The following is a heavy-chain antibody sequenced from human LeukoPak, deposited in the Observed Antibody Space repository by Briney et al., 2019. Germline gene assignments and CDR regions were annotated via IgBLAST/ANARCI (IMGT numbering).Heavy chain of an antibody. D-gene: IGHD6-19*01. CDR1: GFTFSDYY. J-gene: IGHJ4*02. CDR2: ISSSSSYT. CDR3: ASRSSGWYGIDY. Sequence: PGGSLRLSCAASGFTFSDYYMSWIRQAPGKGLEWVSYISSSSSYTNYADSVKGRFTISRDNAKNSLYLQMNSLRAEDTAVYYCASRSSGWYGIDYWGQGTLVTVSS. V-gene: IGHV3-11*06.